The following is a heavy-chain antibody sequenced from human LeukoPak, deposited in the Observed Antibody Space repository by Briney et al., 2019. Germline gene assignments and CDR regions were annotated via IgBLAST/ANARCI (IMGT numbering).Heavy chain of an antibody. J-gene: IGHJ4*02. D-gene: IGHD3-3*01. Sequence: GGSLRLSCAASGFTFSSYSMNWVRQAPGKGLEWVSYISTSSSTIYYADSVKGRFTISRDNAKNSLYLQMNSLRDEDTAVYYCARDRRNGDFWSGGDLWGQGTLVTVSS. CDR3: ARDRRNGDFWSGGDL. V-gene: IGHV3-48*02. CDR2: ISTSSSTI. CDR1: GFTFSSYS.